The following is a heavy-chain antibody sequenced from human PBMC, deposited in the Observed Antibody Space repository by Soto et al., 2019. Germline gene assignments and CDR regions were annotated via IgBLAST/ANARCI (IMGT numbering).Heavy chain of an antibody. CDR2: INPNSGGT. Sequence: QVQLGQSGAEVKKPGASVKVSCKASGYTFTGYYMCWVRQAPGQGREWMGWINPNSGGTHYAQKFQGWVTMTRDTSISTAYLELSRLRSDDPAVYYCARSTATAVYWFDPWGQGTLVTVSS. D-gene: IGHD2-2*01. CDR1: GYTFTGYY. V-gene: IGHV1-2*04. J-gene: IGHJ5*02. CDR3: ARSTATAVYWFDP.